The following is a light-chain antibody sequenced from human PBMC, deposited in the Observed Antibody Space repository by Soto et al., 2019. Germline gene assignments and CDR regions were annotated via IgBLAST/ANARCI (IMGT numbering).Light chain of an antibody. J-gene: IGLJ1*01. Sequence: QSALTQPPSASGSPGQSVTISCTGTSSDVGGYNYVSWYQQHPGKAPKLMIYEVSRRPSGVPDRFSASKSGNTASLTVSGLQAEDEADYYCCSYAGSNNPYVFGTGTQLTVL. CDR3: CSYAGSNNPYV. V-gene: IGLV2-8*01. CDR2: EVS. CDR1: SSDVGGYNY.